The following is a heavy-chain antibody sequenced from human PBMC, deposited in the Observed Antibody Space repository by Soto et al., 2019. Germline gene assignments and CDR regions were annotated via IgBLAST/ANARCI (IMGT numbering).Heavy chain of an antibody. D-gene: IGHD3-10*01. CDR3: ASDDEYSGNGMDV. CDR1: EFTFSNYG. V-gene: IGHV3-33*01. Sequence: QVQLVESGGGVVQPGRSLRLSCAASEFTFSNYGMHWVRQAPGKGLEWVAVILNDGSNSYHADSVKDRFTISRDNSKNTLYLQMNSLRAEDTAVYYCASDDEYSGNGMDVWGQGTTVTGS. CDR2: ILNDGSNS. J-gene: IGHJ6*02.